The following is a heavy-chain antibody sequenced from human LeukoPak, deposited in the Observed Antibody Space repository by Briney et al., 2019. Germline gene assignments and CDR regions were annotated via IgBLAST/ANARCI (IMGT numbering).Heavy chain of an antibody. J-gene: IGHJ5*02. Sequence: PSETLSLTRAVYGGSFSDYYWSWIRQSPGKGLEWIGEISPSGSTNYKTSLKSRVTISVDTSKNQFSLRLNSVTAADTAVYFCAGDHYLARKSWGQGTRVSVSS. CDR2: ISPSGST. CDR1: GGSFSDYY. V-gene: IGHV4-34*01. CDR3: AGDHYLARKS. D-gene: IGHD1-14*01.